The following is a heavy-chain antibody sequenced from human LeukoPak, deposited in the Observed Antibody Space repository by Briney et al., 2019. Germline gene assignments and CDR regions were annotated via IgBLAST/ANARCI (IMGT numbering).Heavy chain of an antibody. J-gene: IGHJ4*02. D-gene: IGHD6-6*01. CDR1: GFTFSTFA. CDR3: ARGGRIAARRPFDY. V-gene: IGHV3-23*01. Sequence: GGSLRLSCAASGFTFSTFAMIWVRQPPGKGLEWVSSIFPSGGEIHYADSVRGRFTISRDNSKSTLSLQMNSLRAEDTAVYYCARGGRIAARRPFDYWGQGTLVTVSS. CDR2: IFPSGGEI.